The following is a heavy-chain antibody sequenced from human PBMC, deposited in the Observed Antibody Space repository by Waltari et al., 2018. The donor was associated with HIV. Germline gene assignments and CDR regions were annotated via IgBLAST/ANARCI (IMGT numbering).Heavy chain of an antibody. J-gene: IGHJ6*02. CDR1: GFTVRDNY. D-gene: IGHD3-16*02. Sequence: EVQLVESGGNLTRPGGSLRLSWVGSGFTVRDNYMRWVRQAPGKGPEWVSVLYSNGNTLYGGSVKGRFTIFRDNSKNTLYLQMNTLRVDDTAVYYCARMQRFYGSEQSRYFYFGMDVWGQGTTVTVSS. CDR3: ARMQRFYGSEQSRYFYFGMDV. V-gene: IGHV3-53*01. CDR2: LYSNGNT.